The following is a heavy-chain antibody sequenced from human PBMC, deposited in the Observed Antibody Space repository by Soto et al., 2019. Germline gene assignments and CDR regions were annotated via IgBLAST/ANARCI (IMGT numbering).Heavy chain of an antibody. CDR2: INWKSDI. V-gene: IGHV3-9*01. D-gene: IGHD3-16*01. Sequence: GGSLRLSCAVSGFTFDDNAMHWVRQAPEKGLERVSGINWKSDIGYADSVKCRFTISRDNAANSLYLQMNSLRAEDTALYYCAISQDRGGRTTFIYWGQGTQVTVSS. J-gene: IGHJ4*02. CDR1: GFTFDDNA. CDR3: AISQDRGGRTTFIY.